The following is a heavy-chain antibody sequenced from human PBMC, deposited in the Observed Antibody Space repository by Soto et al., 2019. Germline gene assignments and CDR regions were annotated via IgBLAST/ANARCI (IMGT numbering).Heavy chain of an antibody. D-gene: IGHD2-15*01. CDR2: ISATGGST. CDR3: AKDLSSYYYFDF. V-gene: IGHV3-23*01. CDR1: GFTFGIYA. J-gene: IGHJ4*02. Sequence: EVQLLESGGDLVQPGGSLRLSCAASGFTFGIYAMTWVRQAPGKGLEWVSTISATGGSTLYADSVKGRFTISRDNSKNTLYLQMNSLRAEDKAIYYCAKDLSSYYYFDFWGQGTLVTVSS.